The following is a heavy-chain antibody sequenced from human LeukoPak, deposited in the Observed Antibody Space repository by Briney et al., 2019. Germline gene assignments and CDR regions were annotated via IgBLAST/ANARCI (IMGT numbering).Heavy chain of an antibody. J-gene: IGHJ4*02. Sequence: PGGSLRLSCAASGFTFGNYLMHWVRQAPGKGLLWVSRINSDGSSTSYADSVKGRFTISRDNAKNTLYLQMNSLRAEDTAVYYCARRIAAAAAPYYFDYWGQGTLVTVSS. D-gene: IGHD6-13*01. CDR1: GFTFGNYL. CDR2: INSDGSST. V-gene: IGHV3-74*01. CDR3: ARRIAAAAAPYYFDY.